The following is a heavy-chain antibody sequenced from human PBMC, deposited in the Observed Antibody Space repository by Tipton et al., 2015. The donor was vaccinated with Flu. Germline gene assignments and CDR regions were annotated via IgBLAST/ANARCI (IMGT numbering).Heavy chain of an antibody. J-gene: IGHJ4*02. CDR3: ARRPSGAVVAYYFEY. V-gene: IGHV4-38-2*02. CDR1: GDSISSSYY. D-gene: IGHD2-15*01. Sequence: TLSLTCTVSGDSISSSYYWGWIRQPLGKGLEWIGNIHRGGSALYNPSLSSRVTISADTSKNQFSLKLTSVTATDTAVYYCARRPSGAVVAYYFEYWGQGTLVTVSS. CDR2: IHRGGSA.